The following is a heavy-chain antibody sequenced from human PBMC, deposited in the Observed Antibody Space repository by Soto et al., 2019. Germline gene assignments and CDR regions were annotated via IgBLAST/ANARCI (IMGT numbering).Heavy chain of an antibody. J-gene: IGHJ6*03. CDR2: ISSSGSTI. Sequence: PGGSLRLSCAASGFTFSDYYMSWIRQAPGKGLEWVSYISSSGSTIYYADSVKGRFTISRDNAKNSLYLQMNSLRAEDTAVYYCARDAEPGPYYYMDVWGKGTTVTVSS. V-gene: IGHV3-11*01. CDR3: ARDAEPGPYYYMDV. CDR1: GFTFSDYY.